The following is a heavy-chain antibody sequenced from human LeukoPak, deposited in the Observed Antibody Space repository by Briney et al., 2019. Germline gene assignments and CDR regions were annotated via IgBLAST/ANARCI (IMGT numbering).Heavy chain of an antibody. V-gene: IGHV4-59*08. CDR2: IYSSWST. Sequence: PSETLSLTCTVSGGSISSYYWSWIRQPPGKGLEWIGYIYSSWSTSYNPSLKSRVTISVDTSKNQFSQKLSSVTAADTAVYYCARHPCSGGSCPNPFDSWGQGTLVTVSS. J-gene: IGHJ5*01. CDR3: ARHPCSGGSCPNPFDS. D-gene: IGHD2-15*01. CDR1: GGSISSYY.